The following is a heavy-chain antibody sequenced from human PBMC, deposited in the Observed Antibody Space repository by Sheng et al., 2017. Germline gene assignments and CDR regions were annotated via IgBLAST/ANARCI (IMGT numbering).Heavy chain of an antibody. V-gene: IGHV3-11*05. J-gene: IGHJ4*02. D-gene: IGHD6-19*01. CDR1: GFTFSDFY. CDR3: AKERGSGWARTLDY. CDR2: ISSSTSYT. Sequence: QVQLVESGGGLVKPGGSLRLSCAASGFTFSDFYMNWIRQAPGKGLEWVSYISSSTSYTNYADSVKGRFTISRDNTKNSLFLQMNSLRAEDTAVYYCAKERGSGWARTLDYWGQGTLVTVSS.